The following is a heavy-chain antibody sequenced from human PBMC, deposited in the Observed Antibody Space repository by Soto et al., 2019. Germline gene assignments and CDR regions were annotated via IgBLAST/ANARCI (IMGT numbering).Heavy chain of an antibody. CDR1: GYTFTGYY. CDR3: AREGGGGSPNWFDP. J-gene: IGHJ5*02. V-gene: IGHV1-2*02. D-gene: IGHD1-26*01. Sequence: ASVKVSCKASGYTFTGYYMHWVRQAPGQGLEWMGWVNPNSGGTNYAQKFQGRVTMTRDTSISTAYMELSRLRSDDTAVYYCAREGGGGSPNWFDPWGQGTLVTVSS. CDR2: VNPNSGGT.